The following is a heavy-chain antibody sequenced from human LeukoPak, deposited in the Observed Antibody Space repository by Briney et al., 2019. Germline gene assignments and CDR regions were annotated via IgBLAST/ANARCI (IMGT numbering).Heavy chain of an antibody. Sequence: GASVKVSCKASGYTFTGYYMHWVRQAPGQGLEWMGWINPNSGGTNYAQKFQGRVTMTRDTSISTAYMELSRLRSDDTAVYYCARDRGWELSRFDPWGQGTLVTVSS. J-gene: IGHJ5*02. CDR1: GYTFTGYY. CDR3: ARDRGWELSRFDP. V-gene: IGHV1-2*02. D-gene: IGHD1-26*01. CDR2: INPNSGGT.